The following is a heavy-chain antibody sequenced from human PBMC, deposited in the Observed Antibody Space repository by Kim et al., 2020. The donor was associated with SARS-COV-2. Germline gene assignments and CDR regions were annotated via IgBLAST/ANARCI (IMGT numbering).Heavy chain of an antibody. D-gene: IGHD6-13*01. Sequence: SETLSLTCTVSGGSISSSSYYWGWIRQPPGKGLEWIGSIYYSGSTYYNPSLKSRVTISVDTSKNQFSLKLSSVTAADTAVYYCAREEARRIAAAGTCDYWGQGTLVTVSS. V-gene: IGHV4-39*02. CDR1: GGSISSSSYY. CDR2: IYYSGST. J-gene: IGHJ4*02. CDR3: AREEARRIAAAGTCDY.